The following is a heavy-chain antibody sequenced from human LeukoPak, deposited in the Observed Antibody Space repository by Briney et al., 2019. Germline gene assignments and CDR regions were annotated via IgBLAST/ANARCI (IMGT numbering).Heavy chain of an antibody. CDR2: IYTSGST. CDR3: ASVNYYDSSGYDRTDDY. V-gene: IGHV4-4*07. J-gene: IGHJ4*02. D-gene: IGHD3-22*01. Sequence: SETLSLTCTVSGGSISSYYWSWIRQPAGKVLEGIGRIYTSGSTNYNPSLKSRVTMSVDTSKNQFSLKLSSVTAADTAVYYCASVNYYDSSGYDRTDDYWGQGTLVTVSS. CDR1: GGSISSYY.